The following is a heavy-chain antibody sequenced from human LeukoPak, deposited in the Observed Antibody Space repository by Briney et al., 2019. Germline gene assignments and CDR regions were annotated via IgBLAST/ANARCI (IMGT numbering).Heavy chain of an antibody. J-gene: IGHJ6*03. CDR2: MNPNSGNT. D-gene: IGHD3-3*01. CDR1: GYTFTSYD. CDR3: ARARYYDFWSGYYSALLSYYYYYYMDV. Sequence: ASVKVSCKASGYTFTSYDINWVRQATGQGLEWMGWMNPNSGNTGYAQKFQGRVTMTRNTSISTAYMELSSLRSEDTAVYYCARARYYDFWSGYYSALLSYYYYYYMDVWGKGTTVTVSS. V-gene: IGHV1-8*01.